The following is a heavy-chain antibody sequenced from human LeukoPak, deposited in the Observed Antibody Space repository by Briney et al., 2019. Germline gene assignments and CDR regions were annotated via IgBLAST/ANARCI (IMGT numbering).Heavy chain of an antibody. Sequence: PSETLSLTCTVSGGSISSSSYYWGWIRQPPGKGLEWIGSIYYSGSTYYNPSLKCRVTISVDTSKNQFSLKLSSVTAADTAVYYCASPTRDYSNYNFAYWGQGTLVTVSS. V-gene: IGHV4-39*01. CDR1: GGSISSSSYY. J-gene: IGHJ4*02. CDR3: ASPTRDYSNYNFAY. CDR2: IYYSGST. D-gene: IGHD4-11*01.